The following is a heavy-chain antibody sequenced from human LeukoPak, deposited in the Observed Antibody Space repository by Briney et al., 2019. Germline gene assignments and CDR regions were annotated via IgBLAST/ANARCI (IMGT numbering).Heavy chain of an antibody. J-gene: IGHJ4*02. Sequence: GGSLRLSCTASGFTLSSYEMSWIRQAPGKGLEWVSSIDYSGGSTYYADSVKGRFTISRDNSKNTPYLQMNSLRAEDTAVYYCARGPSGYHNTGGQGTLVTVSS. CDR2: IDYSGGST. CDR3: ARGPSGYHNT. V-gene: IGHV3-66*01. D-gene: IGHD5-12*01. CDR1: GFTLSSYE.